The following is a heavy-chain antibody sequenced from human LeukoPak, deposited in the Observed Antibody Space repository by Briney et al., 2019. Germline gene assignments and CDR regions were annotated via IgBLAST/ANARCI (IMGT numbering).Heavy chain of an antibody. CDR3: ARQGRDGYKKVFDY. CDR1: GYTFTSYW. CDR2: IYPGDSDT. J-gene: IGHJ4*02. V-gene: IGHV5-51*01. Sequence: RVSCKASGYTFTSYWIGWVRQMPGKGLEWMGIIYPGDSDTRYSPSFQGQVTISADKSISTAYLQWSSLKASDTAMYYCARQGRDGYKKVFDYWGQGTLVTVSS. D-gene: IGHD5-24*01.